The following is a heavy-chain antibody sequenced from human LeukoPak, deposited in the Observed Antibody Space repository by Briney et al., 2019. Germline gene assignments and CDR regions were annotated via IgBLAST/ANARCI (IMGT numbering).Heavy chain of an antibody. V-gene: IGHV4-59*06. J-gene: IGHJ4*02. CDR1: GGSISSYY. CDR2: IYYSGST. D-gene: IGHD4-23*01. Sequence: SETLSLTCTVSGGSISSYYWSWIRQHPGKGLEWIGYIYYSGSTYYNPSLKSRVTISVDTSKNQFSLKLSSVTAADTAVYYCARTLGGKTPNGMDYWGQGTLVTVSS. CDR3: ARTLGGKTPNGMDY.